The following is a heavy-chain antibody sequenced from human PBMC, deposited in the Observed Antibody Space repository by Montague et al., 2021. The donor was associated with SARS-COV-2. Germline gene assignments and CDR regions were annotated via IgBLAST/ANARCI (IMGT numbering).Heavy chain of an antibody. Sequence: SLRLSCAASGFTFSSYVMSWVRQPPGKGLEWVSIIYSGGSSTYYADSVKGRFTISRDNSKNTLYLQMNSMIAEDTAVYYCAKTHRYYNRNFDYWGQGTLVTVSS. V-gene: IGHV3-23*03. CDR1: GFTFSSYV. J-gene: IGHJ4*02. CDR2: IYSGGSST. CDR3: AKTHRYYNRNFDY. D-gene: IGHD3-22*01.